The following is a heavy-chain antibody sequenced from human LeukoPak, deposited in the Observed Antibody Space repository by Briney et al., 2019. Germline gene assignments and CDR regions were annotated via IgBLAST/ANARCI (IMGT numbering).Heavy chain of an antibody. D-gene: IGHD6-13*01. Sequence: ASVKVSCKASGYTFTGFYMHWLRQAPGRGLEWLGWINPESGVTDYAQNFQGRVTMTRATSINTAYMELRSLTSDDTALNYCTRTHLAADGARPIDYWGQGTLVTVSS. V-gene: IGHV1-2*02. CDR3: TRTHLAADGARPIDY. CDR1: GYTFTGFY. J-gene: IGHJ4*02. CDR2: INPESGVT.